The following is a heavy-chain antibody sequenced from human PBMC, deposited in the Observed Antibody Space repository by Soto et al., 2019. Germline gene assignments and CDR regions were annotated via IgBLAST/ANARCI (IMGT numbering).Heavy chain of an antibody. V-gene: IGHV3-30-3*01. D-gene: IGHD5-12*01. CDR2: ISYDGSNK. CDR1: GFTFSSYA. J-gene: IGHJ4*02. CDR3: ALLVATITGGLDY. Sequence: GGSLRLSCAASGFTFSSYAMHWVRQAPGKGLEWVAVISYDGSNKYYADSVKGRFTISRDNSKNTLYLQMNSLRAEDTAVYYCALLVATITGGLDYWGQGTLVTVYS.